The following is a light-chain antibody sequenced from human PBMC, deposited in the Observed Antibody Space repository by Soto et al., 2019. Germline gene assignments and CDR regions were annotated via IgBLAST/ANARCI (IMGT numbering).Light chain of an antibody. CDR3: QQYTRYSAYT. CDR2: KAS. CDR1: QTISNW. Sequence: DIQMTQFPPTLSASIGDRVTITCRASQTISNWLAWYQQKPGKAPKLLIYKASSLETGVPSRFSGSGSGTEFTLTISSLQPDDFATYYCQQYTRYSAYTFGQGTRLELK. J-gene: IGKJ2*01. V-gene: IGKV1-5*03.